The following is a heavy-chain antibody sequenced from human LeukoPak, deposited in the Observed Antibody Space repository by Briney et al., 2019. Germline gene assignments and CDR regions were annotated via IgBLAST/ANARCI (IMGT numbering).Heavy chain of an antibody. J-gene: IGHJ4*02. Sequence: KASETLSLTCIVSGGSISSSHYYWGWIRQSPGKGLEWIGYVYATGTTNYNPSLKTRATISIDTSKNQLSLTLTSVTAADTAVYYCARVGSGGAWFDFWGQGTLVSVSS. D-gene: IGHD6-19*01. CDR2: VYATGTT. V-gene: IGHV4-61*05. CDR1: GGSISSSHYY. CDR3: ARVGSGGAWFDF.